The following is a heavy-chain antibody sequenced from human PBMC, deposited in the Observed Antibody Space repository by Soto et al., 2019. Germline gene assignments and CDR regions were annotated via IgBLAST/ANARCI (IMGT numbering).Heavy chain of an antibody. CDR2: IIPIFGTA. V-gene: IGHV1-69*06. CDR3: AITRIAAAGYYYYGMDF. CDR1: GGTFSSYA. D-gene: IGHD6-13*01. Sequence: SVKVSCKASGGTFSSYAISWVRQAPGQGLEWMGGIIPIFGTANYAQKFQGRVTITADKSTSTAYMELSSLRSEDTAVYYCAITRIAAAGYYYYGMDFWGQGTTVTVSS. J-gene: IGHJ6*02.